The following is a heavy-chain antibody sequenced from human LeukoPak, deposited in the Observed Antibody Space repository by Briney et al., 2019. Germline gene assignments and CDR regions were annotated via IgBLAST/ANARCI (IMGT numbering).Heavy chain of an antibody. V-gene: IGHV4-4*02. CDR3: ARRDYDYVWGPFDY. CDR2: IYHSGST. CDR1: GGSISTDY. Sequence: SETLSLTCTVSGGSISTDYWSWVRQPPGKGLEWIGEIYHSGSTNYNPSLKSRVTISVDKSKNQFSLKLSSVTAADTAVYYCARRDYDYVWGPFDYWGQGTLVTVSS. J-gene: IGHJ4*02. D-gene: IGHD3-16*01.